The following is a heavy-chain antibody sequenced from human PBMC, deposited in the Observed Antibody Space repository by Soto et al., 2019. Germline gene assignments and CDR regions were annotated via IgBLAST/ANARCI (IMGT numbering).Heavy chain of an antibody. CDR2: IVVGSGNT. J-gene: IGHJ6*02. Sequence: SVKVSCKASGFTFTSSAVQWVRQARGQRLEWIGWIVVGSGNTNYAQKFQERVTITRDMSTSTAYMELSSLRSEDTAVYYCAADLTMVRGIRVDVWGQGTTVTVSS. D-gene: IGHD3-10*01. CDR1: GFTFTSSA. V-gene: IGHV1-58*01. CDR3: AADLTMVRGIRVDV.